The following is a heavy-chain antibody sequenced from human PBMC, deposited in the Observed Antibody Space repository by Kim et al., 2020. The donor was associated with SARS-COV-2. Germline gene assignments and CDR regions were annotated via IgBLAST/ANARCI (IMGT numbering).Heavy chain of an antibody. V-gene: IGHV1-46*01. J-gene: IGHJ3*02. D-gene: IGHD5-18*01. Sequence: AQKFQDRVTVTRDTSTSTVYMELSSLRSEDTAVYYCARGSTAMAHDAFDIWGQGTMVTVSS. CDR3: ARGSTAMAHDAFDI.